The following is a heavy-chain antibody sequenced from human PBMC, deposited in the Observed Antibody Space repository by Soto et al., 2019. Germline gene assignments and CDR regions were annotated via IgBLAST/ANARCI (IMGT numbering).Heavy chain of an antibody. Sequence: GGSLRLSCAASGFTFSSYAMHWVRQAPGKGLEWVAVISYDGSNKYYADSVKGRFTISRDNSKNTLYLQMNSLRAEDTAVYYCARESLRAEWELPAGLNAFDIWGQGTMVTVSS. CDR1: GFTFSSYA. CDR2: ISYDGSNK. V-gene: IGHV3-30-3*01. CDR3: ARESLRAEWELPAGLNAFDI. J-gene: IGHJ3*02. D-gene: IGHD1-26*01.